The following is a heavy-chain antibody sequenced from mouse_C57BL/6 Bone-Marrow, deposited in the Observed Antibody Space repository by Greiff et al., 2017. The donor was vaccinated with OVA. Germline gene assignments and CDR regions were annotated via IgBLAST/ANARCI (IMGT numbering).Heavy chain of an antibody. Sequence: DVKLVESGGGLVQPGGSLSLSCAASGFTFTDYYMSWVRQPPGKALEWLGFIRNKANGYTTEYSASVKGRFTISRDNSQSILYLQMNALRAEDSATYYCARYELWGAWFAYWGQGTLVTVSA. V-gene: IGHV7-3*01. D-gene: IGHD1-1*02. CDR1: GFTFTDYY. CDR3: ARYELWGAWFAY. J-gene: IGHJ3*01. CDR2: IRNKANGYTT.